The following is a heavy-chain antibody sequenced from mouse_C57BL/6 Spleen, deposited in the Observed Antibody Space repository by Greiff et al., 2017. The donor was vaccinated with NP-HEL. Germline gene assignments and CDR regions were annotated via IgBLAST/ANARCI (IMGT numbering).Heavy chain of an antibody. V-gene: IGHV1-69*01. Sequence: VQLQQPGAELVMPGASVKLSCKASGYTFTSYWMHWVKQRPGQGLEWIGEIDPSDSYTNYNQKFKGKSTLTVDKSSSTAYMQLSSLTSEDSAVYYCARGGTVVATPFAYWGQGTLVTVSA. CDR1: GYTFTSYW. D-gene: IGHD1-1*01. CDR2: IDPSDSYT. CDR3: ARGGTVVATPFAY. J-gene: IGHJ3*01.